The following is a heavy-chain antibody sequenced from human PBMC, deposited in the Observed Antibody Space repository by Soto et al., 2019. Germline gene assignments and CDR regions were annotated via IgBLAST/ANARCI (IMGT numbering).Heavy chain of an antibody. J-gene: IGHJ3*02. Sequence: LSLTCTVSGGSISSYYWSWIRQPPGKGLEWIGYIYYSGSTNYNPSLKSRVTISVDTSKNQFSLKLSSVTAADTAVYYCARERREYYYDSSGYYLKGYDAFDIWGQGTMVTVSS. V-gene: IGHV4-59*01. D-gene: IGHD3-22*01. CDR3: ARERREYYYDSSGYYLKGYDAFDI. CDR2: IYYSGST. CDR1: GGSISSYY.